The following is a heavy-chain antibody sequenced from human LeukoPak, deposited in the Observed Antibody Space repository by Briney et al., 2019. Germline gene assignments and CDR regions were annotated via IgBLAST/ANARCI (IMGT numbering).Heavy chain of an antibody. CDR2: IKQGGSEK. V-gene: IGHV3-7*01. CDR3: AREQQLVRYYYYYGMDV. J-gene: IGHJ6*02. D-gene: IGHD6-13*01. CDR1: GFTFSSYW. Sequence: PGGSLRLSCAASGFTFSSYWMSWVRQAPGKGLEWVANIKQGGSEKYYVDSVKGRFTISRDNAKNSLYLQMNSLRAEDTAVYYCAREQQLVRYYYYYGMDVWGQGTTVTVSS.